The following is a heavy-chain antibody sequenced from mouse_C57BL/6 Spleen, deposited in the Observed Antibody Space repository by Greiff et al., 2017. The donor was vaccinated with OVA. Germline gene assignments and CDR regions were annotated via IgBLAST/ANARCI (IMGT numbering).Heavy chain of an antibody. Sequence: VKLMESGPGLVQPSQSLSITCTVSGFSLTSYGVHWVRQPPGKGLEWLGVIWSGGSTDYNAAFISRLSISKDNSKSQVFFKMNSLQADDTAIYYCAKNTFHWYFDVWGTGTTVTVSS. CDR2: IWSGGST. V-gene: IGHV2-4*01. CDR1: GFSLTSYG. J-gene: IGHJ1*03. CDR3: AKNTFHWYFDV.